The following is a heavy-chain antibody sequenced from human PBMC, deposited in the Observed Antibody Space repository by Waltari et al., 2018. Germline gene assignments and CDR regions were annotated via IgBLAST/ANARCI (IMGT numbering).Heavy chain of an antibody. Sequence: QVQLVQSGAEVKKPGASVKVSCKASGYTFTSSYMPWVRQAPGQGLEWMGIINPRGGNTSYERKFQGRVTMTRDTSTGTVYKELSSLGSEDTAVYYCARAPRYDSSGYTDYWGQGTLVTVSS. J-gene: IGHJ4*02. V-gene: IGHV1-46*01. CDR3: ARAPRYDSSGYTDY. D-gene: IGHD3-22*01. CDR2: INPRGGNT. CDR1: GYTFTSSY.